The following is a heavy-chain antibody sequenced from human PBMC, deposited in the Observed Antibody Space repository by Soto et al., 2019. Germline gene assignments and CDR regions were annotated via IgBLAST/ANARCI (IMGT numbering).Heavy chain of an antibody. J-gene: IGHJ6*01. Sequence: ASVKVSCKASGYTFTSYYMHWVRQAPGQGLEWMGIINPSGGSTSYAQKFQGRVTMTRDTSTSTVYMELSSLRSEDTAVYYCASSYYEGPPYWDSGMGVLRQGTTVVFSS. V-gene: IGHV1-46*01. CDR1: GYTFTSYY. CDR3: ASSYYEGPPYWDSGMGV. D-gene: IGHD1-26*01. CDR2: INPSGGST.